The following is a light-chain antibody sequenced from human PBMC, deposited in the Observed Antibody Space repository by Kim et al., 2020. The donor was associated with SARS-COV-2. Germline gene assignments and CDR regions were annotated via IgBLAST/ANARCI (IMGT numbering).Light chain of an antibody. V-gene: IGKV3-11*01. Sequence: LSLSPGERATLSCRASQSVSSYLAWYQHKPGQAPRLLIYDASNRATGIPARFSGSGSGTDFTLTISSLEPEDFAVYYCQQRSTWYTFGQGTKLEI. CDR3: QQRSTWYT. CDR1: QSVSSY. CDR2: DAS. J-gene: IGKJ2*01.